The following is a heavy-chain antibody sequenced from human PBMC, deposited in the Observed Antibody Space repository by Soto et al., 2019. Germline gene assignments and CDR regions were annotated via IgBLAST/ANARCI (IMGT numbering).Heavy chain of an antibody. V-gene: IGHV4-39*02. Sequence: QLQLQESGPGLVKPSETLSLTCTVSGGSISSRSSYWGWIRQPPGKGLEWIGTIYYIGNTYYNPSLKSRVAISIDSSKTRFSLKLNSVTTADTAVYYCGAQDYVAKGYRFETWGQGTLVTVSS. CDR2: IYYIGNT. D-gene: IGHD4-17*01. CDR1: GGSISSRSSY. CDR3: GAQDYVAKGYRFET. J-gene: IGHJ5*02.